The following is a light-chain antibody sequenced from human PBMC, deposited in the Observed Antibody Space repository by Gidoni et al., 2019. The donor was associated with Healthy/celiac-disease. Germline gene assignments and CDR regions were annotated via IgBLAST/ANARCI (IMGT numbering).Light chain of an antibody. CDR1: SSDVGGYNY. CDR2: EVS. V-gene: IGLV2-8*01. Sequence: QSALTQPPSASGSPGQSVTISCTGTSSDVGGYNYVSWYQQHPGKAPKLMIYEVSKRPSGVPDRFSGSKSGNTASLTVSGLQAEDEAEYYCSSYAGSSWVFGGGTKLTVL. CDR3: SSYAGSSWV. J-gene: IGLJ3*02.